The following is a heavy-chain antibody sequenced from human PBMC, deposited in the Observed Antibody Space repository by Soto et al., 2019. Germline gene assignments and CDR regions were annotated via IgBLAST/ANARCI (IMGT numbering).Heavy chain of an antibody. Sequence: SLRLSCAASVFTLRNYEMNWVRQAPGKGLEWISKISGSNNNIYYADSVRGRFTISRDNAKNSLYLQMNSLRAEDTAIYYCASERLCGADCYFFDNWGQGTQVTVSS. D-gene: IGHD2-21*02. CDR1: VFTLRNYE. CDR2: ISGSNNNI. CDR3: ASERLCGADCYFFDN. V-gene: IGHV3-48*03. J-gene: IGHJ4*02.